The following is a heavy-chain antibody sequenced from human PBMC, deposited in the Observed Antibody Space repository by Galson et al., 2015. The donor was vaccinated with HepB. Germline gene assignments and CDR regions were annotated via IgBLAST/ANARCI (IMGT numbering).Heavy chain of an antibody. CDR2: ISYDGSNK. CDR1: GFTFSSYA. CDR3: ASLKGALFFDGMDV. V-gene: IGHV3-30-3*01. D-gene: IGHD3-3*01. Sequence: SLRLSCAASGFTFSSYAMHWVRQAPGKGLEWVAVISYDGSNKYYADSVKGRFTISRDNSKNTLYLQMNSLRAEDTAVYYCASLKGALFFDGMDVWGQGTTVTVSS. J-gene: IGHJ6*02.